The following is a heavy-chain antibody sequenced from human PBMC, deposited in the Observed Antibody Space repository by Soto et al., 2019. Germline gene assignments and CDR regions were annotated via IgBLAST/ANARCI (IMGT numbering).Heavy chain of an antibody. CDR1: GFTFSSYG. J-gene: IGHJ6*03. CDR2: IWYDGSNK. CDR3: ARGSGYSYGGYYYYYMDV. V-gene: IGHV3-33*01. Sequence: GGSLRLSCAASGFTFSSYGMHWVRQAPGKGLEWVAVIWYDGSNKYYADSVKGRFTISRDNSKNTLYLQMNSLRAEDTAVYYCARGSGYSYGGYYYYYMDVWGKGTTVTVSS. D-gene: IGHD5-18*01.